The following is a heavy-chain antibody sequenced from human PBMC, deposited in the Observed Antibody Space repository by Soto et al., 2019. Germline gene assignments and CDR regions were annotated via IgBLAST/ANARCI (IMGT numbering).Heavy chain of an antibody. Sequence: GGSLRLSCAASGFSFSSYAMSWVRQAPGKGLEWVSAISGSGGSTYYADSVKGRFTISRDNSKNTLYLQMNSLRAEDTAVYYCAKHRPRGDIFRQWLFIDYYYGMDVWGQGTTVTVSS. V-gene: IGHV3-23*01. CDR3: AKHRPRGDIFRQWLFIDYYYGMDV. CDR1: GFSFSSYA. D-gene: IGHD6-19*01. J-gene: IGHJ6*02. CDR2: ISGSGGST.